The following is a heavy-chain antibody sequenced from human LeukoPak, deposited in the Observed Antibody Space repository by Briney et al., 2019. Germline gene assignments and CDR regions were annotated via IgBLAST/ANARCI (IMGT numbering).Heavy chain of an antibody. Sequence: ASVKVSCKTSGYSFPDYGISWVRQAPGQGLEWMGWISAYYGSSHFAQKCQGRVTLTRDISTSTAYMELRSLRSDDTAMYYCVRESEPISQIIVFSFWGQGTLVTVSS. CDR2: ISAYYGSS. V-gene: IGHV1-18*01. J-gene: IGHJ4*02. CDR1: GYSFPDYG. D-gene: IGHD2/OR15-2a*01. CDR3: VRESEPISQIIVFSF.